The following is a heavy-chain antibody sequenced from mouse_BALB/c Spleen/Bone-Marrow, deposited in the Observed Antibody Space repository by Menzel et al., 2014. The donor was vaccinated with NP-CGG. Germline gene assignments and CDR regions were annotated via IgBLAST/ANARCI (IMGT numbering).Heavy chain of an antibody. CDR1: GFNIKDTY. V-gene: IGHV14-3*02. CDR2: IDPANGNA. CDR3: TSGDPLYAMDY. J-gene: IGHJ4*01. Sequence: EVKLMESGAELVKPGASVNLSCTASGFNIKDTYMHWVKQRPEQGLEWIGWIDPANGNAKYDPNFQDKATITADTSSNTSYLHLSSLTSEDTAVYYRTSGDPLYAMDYWGQGTSVTVSS.